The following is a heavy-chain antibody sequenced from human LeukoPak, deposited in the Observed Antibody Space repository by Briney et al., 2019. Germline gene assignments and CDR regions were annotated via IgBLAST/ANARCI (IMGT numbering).Heavy chain of an antibody. D-gene: IGHD4-17*01. J-gene: IGHJ3*02. CDR1: GGSIINNY. V-gene: IGHV4-59*01. CDR3: ARDRGYYGGYPFEI. CDR2: IYYTGTT. Sequence: SETLSLTCIVSGGSIINNYWSWLRQPPGKGLEWIGYIYYTGTTHYNPSLKSRVTISLDTSKSQFSLKLSSVTAADTAVYYCARDRGYYGGYPFEIWGQGTMVTVSS.